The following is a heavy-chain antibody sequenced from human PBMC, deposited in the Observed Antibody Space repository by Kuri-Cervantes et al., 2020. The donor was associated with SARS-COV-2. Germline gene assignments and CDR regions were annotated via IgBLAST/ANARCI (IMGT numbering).Heavy chain of an antibody. CDR3: ARELGGCSV. CDR2: ISSSSSDI. V-gene: IGHV3-11*06. CDR1: GFTFCDYY. D-gene: IGHD2-15*01. J-gene: IGHJ4*02. Sequence: LICAASGFTFCDYYMRWIRQAPGKGLEWVSSISSSSSDIYFADSVKSRFTISRDNAKNSLYVQMNSLRAEDTAVYYCARELGGCSVWGQGTLVTVSS.